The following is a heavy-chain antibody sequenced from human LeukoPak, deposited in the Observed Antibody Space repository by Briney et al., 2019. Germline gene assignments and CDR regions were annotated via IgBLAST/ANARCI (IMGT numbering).Heavy chain of an antibody. CDR3: AKDQSYGFDY. V-gene: IGHV3-23*01. J-gene: IGHJ4*02. CDR1: GFTFSSYA. Sequence: GGSLILSCAASGFTFSSYAMSWVRQAPGKGLEWVSALSGSGASTYYADSVKGRFTISRDNSKNTLYLQMNSLRAEDAAIYYCAKDQSYGFDYWGQGTLVTVSS. D-gene: IGHD5-18*01. CDR2: LSGSGAST.